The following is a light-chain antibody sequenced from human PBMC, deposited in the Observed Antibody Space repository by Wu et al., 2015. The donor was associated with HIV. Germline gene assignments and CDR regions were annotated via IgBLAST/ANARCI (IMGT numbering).Light chain of an antibody. CDR3: QQYNSYSPWT. Sequence: IQMAQSPSSLSASVGDTVTITCRASQDIKNDLGWYQQRPGKAPRLLIYATSILQSGVPSRFSGRRSGTYFTLTISGLQPEDFAAYYCQQYNSYSPWTFGQGTKVEIK. CDR2: ATS. CDR1: QDIKND. V-gene: IGKV1-6*01. J-gene: IGKJ1*01.